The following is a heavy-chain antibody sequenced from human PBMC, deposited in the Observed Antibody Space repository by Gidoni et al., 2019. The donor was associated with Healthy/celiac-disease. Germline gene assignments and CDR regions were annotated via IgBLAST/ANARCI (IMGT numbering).Heavy chain of an antibody. J-gene: IGHJ3*02. CDR2: IYYRWSN. D-gene: IGHD1-26*01. Sequence: QVQLQESGPGLVKPSQTLSLTCTVSGGSISSGGYYWSWIRQHPGKGLEWIGYIYYRWSNYYHPSLKGRVNISVDTSKNQFSLKLSSVTAADTAVYYCARDGGSTVGQRGKDAFDIWGQGTMVTVSS. CDR1: GGSISSGGYY. V-gene: IGHV4-31*03. CDR3: ARDGGSTVGQRGKDAFDI.